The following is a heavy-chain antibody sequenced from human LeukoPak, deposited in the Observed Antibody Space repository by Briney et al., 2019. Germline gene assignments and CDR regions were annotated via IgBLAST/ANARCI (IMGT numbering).Heavy chain of an antibody. CDR2: INHSGST. V-gene: IGHV4-34*01. D-gene: IGHD4-11*01. CDR3: ASLTTVTKDDY. CDR1: GGSCSGYY. Sequence: SETLSLTCAVYGGSCSGYYWSWIRQPPGKGLEWIGEINHSGSTNYNPSLKSRVTISVDTSKNQFSLKLSSVTAADTAVYYCASLTTVTKDDYWGQGTLVTVSS. J-gene: IGHJ4*02.